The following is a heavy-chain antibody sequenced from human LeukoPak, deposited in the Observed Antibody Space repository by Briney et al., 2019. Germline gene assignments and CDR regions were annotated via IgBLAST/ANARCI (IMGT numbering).Heavy chain of an antibody. Sequence: GGSLRLSCAASGFTFSNAWMTWVRQAPGKGLEWVGRIISNSDGGTADYGAPVKGRFTMSRDDSENTLYLQMNSLKTEDTAIYYCTTYAAGGSWFDPWGQETLVTVSS. CDR1: GFTFSNAW. D-gene: IGHD6-25*01. CDR2: IISNSDGGTA. CDR3: TTYAAGGSWFDP. J-gene: IGHJ5*02. V-gene: IGHV3-15*01.